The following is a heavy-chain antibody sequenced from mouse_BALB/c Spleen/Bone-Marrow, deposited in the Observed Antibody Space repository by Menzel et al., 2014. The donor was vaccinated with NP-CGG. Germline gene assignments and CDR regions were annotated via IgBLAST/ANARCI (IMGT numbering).Heavy chain of an antibody. CDR2: INPDSRTI. CDR1: GFDFRRYW. V-gene: IGHV4-1*02. CDR3: AGLGYYGYFAY. J-gene: IGHJ2*01. Sequence: EVKLMESGGGLAQAGGSLKLSCAASGFDFRRYWMSWVRQAPGKGLEWIGEINPDSRTINYTPSLKDKFIISRDNAKTTLYLQMSKMRSEDTALYYCAGLGYYGYFAYWGQGTTLTVSS. D-gene: IGHD2-3*01.